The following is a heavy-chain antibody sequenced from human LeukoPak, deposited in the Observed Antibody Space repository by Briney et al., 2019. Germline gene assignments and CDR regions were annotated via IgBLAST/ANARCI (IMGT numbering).Heavy chain of an antibody. CDR3: ARGKYSSSWDPIDY. CDR1: GFTFSTYS. J-gene: IGHJ4*02. CDR2: IGSSTNYI. V-gene: IGHV3-21*01. D-gene: IGHD6-13*01. Sequence: GGSLRLSCAASGFTFSTYSMNWVRQAPGKGLGWVSSIGSSTNYIYYADSVKGRYTISRDNAKNSLSLQMNSLRAEDTAVYYCARGKYSSSWDPIDYWGQGTLVTVSS.